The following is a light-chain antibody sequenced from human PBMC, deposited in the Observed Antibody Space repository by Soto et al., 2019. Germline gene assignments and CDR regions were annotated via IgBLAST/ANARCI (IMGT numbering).Light chain of an antibody. V-gene: IGLV2-14*01. J-gene: IGLJ1*01. Sequence: QSVLTQPASVSGSPGQSITISCPGTSSDVGGYNYVSWYQQHPGKAPKLMIYDVSNRPSGVSNRFSGSKSGNTASLTISGLQAEDEADYYCSSYTSSSTGVFGTGTKGTVL. CDR1: SSDVGGYNY. CDR2: DVS. CDR3: SSYTSSSTGV.